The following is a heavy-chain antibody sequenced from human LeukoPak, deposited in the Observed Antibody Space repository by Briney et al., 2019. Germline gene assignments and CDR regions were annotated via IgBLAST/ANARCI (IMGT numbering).Heavy chain of an antibody. V-gene: IGHV4-59*01. J-gene: IGHJ4*02. CDR3: ARYDSSGYDSPYYFDY. CDR1: GGSISSYY. D-gene: IGHD3-22*01. Sequence: SETLSLTCTVSGGSISSYYWSWIRQPPGKGLEWIGYIYYSGSTNYNPSLKSRVTISVDTSKNQFSPKLSSVTAADTAVYYCARYDSSGYDSPYYFDYWGQGTLVTVSS. CDR2: IYYSGST.